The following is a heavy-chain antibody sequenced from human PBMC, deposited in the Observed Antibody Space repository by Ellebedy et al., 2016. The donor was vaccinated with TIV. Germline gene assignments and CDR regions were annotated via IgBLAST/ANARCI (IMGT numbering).Heavy chain of an antibody. V-gene: IGHV1-18*01. CDR2: ISAYNGNT. D-gene: IGHD5-24*01. CDR1: GYTFSSYG. CDR3: ARAFSRDGYPLDY. Sequence: ASVKVSCXASGYTFSSYGISWVRQAPGQGLEWMGWISAYNGNTKYPQKLQGRVTMTTDTSTTTAYMELRSLRSDDTAVYYCARAFSRDGYPLDYWGQGTLVTVSS. J-gene: IGHJ4*02.